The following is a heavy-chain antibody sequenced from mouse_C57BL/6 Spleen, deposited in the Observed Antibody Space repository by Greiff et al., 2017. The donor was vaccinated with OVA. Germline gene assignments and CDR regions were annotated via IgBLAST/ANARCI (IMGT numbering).Heavy chain of an antibody. D-gene: IGHD2-4*01. CDR1: GYTFTSYW. V-gene: IGHV1-69*01. J-gene: IGHJ2*01. CDR3: ARRTDYDYAFDY. Sequence: QVQLQQPGAELVIPGASVKLSCKASGYTFTSYWMHWVKQRPGQGLEWIGEIDPSDSYTNYNQKFKGKSTLTVDKSSSTAYMQLSSLTSEDSAVYYCARRTDYDYAFDYWGQVTTLTVAS. CDR2: IDPSDSYT.